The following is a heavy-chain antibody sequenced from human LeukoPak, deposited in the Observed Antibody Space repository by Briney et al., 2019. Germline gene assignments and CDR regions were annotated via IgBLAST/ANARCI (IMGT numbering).Heavy chain of an antibody. Sequence: SETLSLTCAVYGGSFSGHYWTWIRQPPGKGLEWIGEINHSGSTTYNPSLNNRVTISVDTSKNQFSLKLTSVTAADMAVYYCARPRYGSGSLDSWGQGTLVTVSS. D-gene: IGHD3-10*01. CDR1: GGSFSGHY. CDR3: ARPRYGSGSLDS. CDR2: INHSGST. V-gene: IGHV4-34*01. J-gene: IGHJ4*02.